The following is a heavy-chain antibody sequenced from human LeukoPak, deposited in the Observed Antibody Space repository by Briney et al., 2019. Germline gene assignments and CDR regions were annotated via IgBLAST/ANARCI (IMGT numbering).Heavy chain of an antibody. D-gene: IGHD5-18*01. CDR2: ISGSGSST. V-gene: IGHV3-23*01. Sequence: GGSLRLSCAASGFTFTNYAMSWVRQAPGKGLEWVSVISGSGSSTYYADPVKGWFTISRDDSKNTLYLQMNSLRAEDTAVYFCAKDSASYGRFDYWGQGTLVTVSS. J-gene: IGHJ4*02. CDR1: GFTFTNYA. CDR3: AKDSASYGRFDY.